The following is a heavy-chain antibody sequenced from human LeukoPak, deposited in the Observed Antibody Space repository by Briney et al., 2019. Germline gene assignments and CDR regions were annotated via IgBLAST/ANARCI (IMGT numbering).Heavy chain of an antibody. J-gene: IGHJ3*02. CDR2: IFYSGST. CDR3: ARQSGSGSSGAFDI. Sequence: SETLSLTCTVSTGSISTDAYYWSWIRQHPVMGLERIGYIFYSGSTYYNPPLRSRVTMSVDTSKNQFSLNLYSVTAADTAVYYCARQSGSGSSGAFDIWGQGTMLTVSS. CDR1: TGSISTDAYY. V-gene: IGHV4-31*03. D-gene: IGHD3-10*01.